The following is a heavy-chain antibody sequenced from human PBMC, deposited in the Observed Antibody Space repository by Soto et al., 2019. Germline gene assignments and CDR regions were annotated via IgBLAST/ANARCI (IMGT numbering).Heavy chain of an antibody. CDR1: GYTFTSYG. D-gene: IGHD5-18*01. CDR2: ISAYNGNT. V-gene: IGHV1-18*01. Sequence: QVQLVQSGAEVKKPGASVKVSCKASGYTFTSYGISWVRQAPGQGLEWMGWISAYNGNTNYAQKLQGRVTMTTDTTTSTAYMELRSLRSDDTAVYSCERDQQGRVDTAMVQAGWFAPWVQGTLVTVSS. J-gene: IGHJ5*02. CDR3: ERDQQGRVDTAMVQAGWFAP.